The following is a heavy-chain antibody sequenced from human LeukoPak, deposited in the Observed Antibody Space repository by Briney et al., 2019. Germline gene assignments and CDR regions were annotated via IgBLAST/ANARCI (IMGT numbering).Heavy chain of an antibody. CDR3: AKTGAYCSSTSCQTPNYYYYMDV. Sequence: QPGGSLRLSCAASGFTFSNYGMHWVRQAPGKGLEWVAFIRYDGSNKYYADSVKGRFTISRDNSKNTLYLQMNSLRAEDTAVYYCAKTGAYCSSTSCQTPNYYYYMDVWGKGTTVTVSS. V-gene: IGHV3-30*02. J-gene: IGHJ6*03. CDR2: IRYDGSNK. D-gene: IGHD2-2*01. CDR1: GFTFSNYG.